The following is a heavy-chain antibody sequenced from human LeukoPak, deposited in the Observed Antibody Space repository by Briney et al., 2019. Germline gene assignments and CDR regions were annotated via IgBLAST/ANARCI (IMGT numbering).Heavy chain of an antibody. CDR2: VWYDGSNK. Sequence: GGSLRLSCAASGFTFSDYGMHWVRQAPCKGLEWVAVVWYDGSNKYYADSVKGRFTISRDNSKNTLYLQMNSLRAEDTAVYYCAGNYGPYYFDYWGQGTLVTVSS. V-gene: IGHV3-33*01. J-gene: IGHJ4*02. CDR1: GFTFSDYG. CDR3: AGNYGPYYFDY. D-gene: IGHD3-10*01.